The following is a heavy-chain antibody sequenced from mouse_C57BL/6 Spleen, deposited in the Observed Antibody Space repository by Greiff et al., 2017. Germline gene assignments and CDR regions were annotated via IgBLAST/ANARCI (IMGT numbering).Heavy chain of an antibody. CDR2: IYPRSGNT. D-gene: IGHD2-4*01. CDR3: ARGLRYDYDGVY. Sequence: QVQLKESGAELARPGASVKLSCKASGYTFTSYGISWVKQRPGQGLEWIGEIYPRSGNTYYNEKFKGKATLTADKSSSTAYMELRSLTSEDSAVYFCARGLRYDYDGVYWGQGTTLTVSS. CDR1: GYTFTSYG. J-gene: IGHJ2*01. V-gene: IGHV1-81*01.